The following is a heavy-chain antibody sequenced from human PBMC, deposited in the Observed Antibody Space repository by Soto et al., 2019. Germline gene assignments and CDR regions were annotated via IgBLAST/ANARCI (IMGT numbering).Heavy chain of an antibody. CDR3: ARGRDWFYP. V-gene: IGHV4-31*03. J-gene: IGHJ5*02. Sequence: QVQLQESGPGLVKPSQTLSLTCTVSGGSISSGGYSWTWIRHHPGKGLEWIGYIYYSGNTYYNPSLNGRITISLGTSKNQFSLKLSSLTAADTALYYCARGRDWFYPWGQGTLVTCSS. CDR2: IYYSGNT. CDR1: GGSISSGGYS.